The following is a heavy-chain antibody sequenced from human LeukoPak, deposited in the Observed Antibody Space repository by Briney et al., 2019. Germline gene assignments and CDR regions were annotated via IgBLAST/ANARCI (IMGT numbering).Heavy chain of an antibody. Sequence: ASVKVSCKACGGTFSSYTISWVRQAPGLGLEWMGRIIPILGIANYAQKFQGRVTITADKSTSTAYMELSSLRSEDTAVYYCARADYYDSSGEFDYWGQGTLVTVSS. J-gene: IGHJ4*02. V-gene: IGHV1-69*02. CDR2: IIPILGIA. D-gene: IGHD3-22*01. CDR1: GGTFSSYT. CDR3: ARADYYDSSGEFDY.